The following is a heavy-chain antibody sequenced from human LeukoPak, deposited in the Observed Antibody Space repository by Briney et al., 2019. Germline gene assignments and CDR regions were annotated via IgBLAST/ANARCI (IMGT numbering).Heavy chain of an antibody. CDR1: GGTFSSYA. CDR2: IIPIFGTA. Sequence: SVKLSCKASGGTFSSYAISWVRQAPGQGLEWMGGIIPIFGTANYAQKFQGRVTITSDESTTTAYMEMSGLRSEDTAVYYCARGMVVNYYYYMDVWGKGTTVTVSS. V-gene: IGHV1-69*13. CDR3: ARGMVVNYYYYMDV. J-gene: IGHJ6*03. D-gene: IGHD2-15*01.